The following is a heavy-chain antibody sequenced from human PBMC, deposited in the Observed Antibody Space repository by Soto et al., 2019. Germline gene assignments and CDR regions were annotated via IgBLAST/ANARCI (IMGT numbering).Heavy chain of an antibody. Sequence: SETLSLTCTVSGGSISSSSYYWGWIRQPPGKGLEWIGSIYYSGSTCYNPSLKSRVTISVDTSKNQFSLKLSSVTAADTAVYYCASVAYYDFWSGYYSYYYGMDVWGQGTTVTVSS. CDR1: GGSISSSSYY. CDR2: IYYSGST. J-gene: IGHJ6*02. D-gene: IGHD3-3*01. V-gene: IGHV4-39*01. CDR3: ASVAYYDFWSGYYSYYYGMDV.